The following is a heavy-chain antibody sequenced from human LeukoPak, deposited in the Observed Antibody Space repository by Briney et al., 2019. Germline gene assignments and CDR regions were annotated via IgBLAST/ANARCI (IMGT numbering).Heavy chain of an antibody. D-gene: IGHD6-13*01. CDR3: ASETRQQLAKTPFDY. J-gene: IGHJ4*02. CDR2: IYYSGST. V-gene: IGHV4-39*07. Sequence: SETLSLTCTVSGGSISSSSYYWGWIRQPPGKGLEWIGSIYYSGSTYYNPSLKSRVTISVDTSKNQFSLKLSSVTAADTAVYYCASETRQQLAKTPFDYWGQGTLVTVSS. CDR1: GGSISSSSYY.